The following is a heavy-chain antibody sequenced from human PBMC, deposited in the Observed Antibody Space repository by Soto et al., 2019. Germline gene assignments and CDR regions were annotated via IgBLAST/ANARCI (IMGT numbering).Heavy chain of an antibody. D-gene: IGHD5-12*01. CDR1: GYTFTRSG. CDR3: AREGVAPYYYYGMDV. CDR2: ISSYNGDT. J-gene: IGHJ6*02. Sequence: QVQLVQSGAEVKKPGASVKVSCKASGYTFTRSGISWVRQAPGQGPEWMGWISSYNGDTNYAQTFQGRVTMTTDTSXGTAYMELRSLRSADTAVYYCAREGVAPYYYYGMDVWGQGTPVTVSS. V-gene: IGHV1-18*01.